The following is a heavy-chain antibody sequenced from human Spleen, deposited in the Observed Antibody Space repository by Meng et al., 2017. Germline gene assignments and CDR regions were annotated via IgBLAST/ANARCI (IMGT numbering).Heavy chain of an antibody. CDR1: GYTLRNYY. J-gene: IGHJ4*02. CDR2: INPKSGDT. V-gene: IGHV1-2*06. D-gene: IGHD6-25*01. CDR3: ARDEDISAAGKLFGDY. Sequence: ASVKVSCKASGYTLRNYYMHWVRQAPGQGLEWMGRINPKSGDTHYAQKFQARVTMTGDTSISTAYMELSGLRSDDTAMYYCARDEDISAAGKLFGDYWGQGTLVTVSS.